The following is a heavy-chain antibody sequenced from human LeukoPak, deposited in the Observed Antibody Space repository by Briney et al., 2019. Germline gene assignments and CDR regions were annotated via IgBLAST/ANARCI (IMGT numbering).Heavy chain of an antibody. CDR3: ARDLWFGELLPYDY. CDR2: IYYSGST. Sequence: SETLSLTCTVSGGSISSSSYYWGWIRQPPGKGLEWIGSIYYSGSTYYNPSLKSRVTISVDTSKNQFSLKLSSVTAADTAVYYCARDLWFGELLPYDYWGQGTLVTVSS. D-gene: IGHD3-10*01. J-gene: IGHJ4*02. V-gene: IGHV4-39*02. CDR1: GGSISSSSYY.